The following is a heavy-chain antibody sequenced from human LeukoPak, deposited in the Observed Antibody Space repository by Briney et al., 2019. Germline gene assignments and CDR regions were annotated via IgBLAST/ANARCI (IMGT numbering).Heavy chain of an antibody. CDR3: ATAGHYYGSGSYYRFDY. CDR2: INPNSGGT. V-gene: IGHV1-2*02. Sequence: ASVKVSCKASGYTFTGYYMHWVRQAPGQGLEWMGWINPNSGGTNYAQKFQGRVTMTRDTSISTAYMELSRLRSDDTAVYYCATAGHYYGSGSYYRFDYWGQGTLVTVSS. CDR1: GYTFTGYY. D-gene: IGHD3-10*01. J-gene: IGHJ4*02.